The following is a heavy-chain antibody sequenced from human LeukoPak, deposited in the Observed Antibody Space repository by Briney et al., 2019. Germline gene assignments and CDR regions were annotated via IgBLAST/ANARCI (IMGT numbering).Heavy chain of an antibody. Sequence: PGGSLRLSCAASGFTFSSYAMHWVRQAPGKGLEWVAVISYDGSNKYYADSVKGRFTISRDNSKNTLYLQMNSLRAEDTAVYYCAKDRVRGLSDYWGQGTLVTVSS. V-gene: IGHV3-30-3*01. D-gene: IGHD2/OR15-2a*01. CDR3: AKDRVRGLSDY. CDR1: GFTFSSYA. J-gene: IGHJ4*02. CDR2: ISYDGSNK.